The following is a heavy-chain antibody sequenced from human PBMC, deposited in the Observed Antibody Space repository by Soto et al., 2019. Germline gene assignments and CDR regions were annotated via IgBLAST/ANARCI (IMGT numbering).Heavy chain of an antibody. V-gene: IGHV1-69*13. CDR3: ASPNGGYCSSTSCYGITNYGMDV. CDR2: IIPIFGTA. J-gene: IGHJ6*02. CDR1: GGTFSSYA. Sequence: GASVKVSCKASGGTFSSYAISWVLQAPGQGLEWMGGIIPIFGTANYAQKFQGRVTITADESTSTAYMELSSLRSEDTAVYYCASPNGGYCSSTSCYGITNYGMDVWGQGTTVTVSS. D-gene: IGHD2-2*01.